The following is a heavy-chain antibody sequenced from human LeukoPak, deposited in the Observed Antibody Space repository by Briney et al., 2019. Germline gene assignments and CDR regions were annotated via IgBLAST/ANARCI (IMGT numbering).Heavy chain of an antibody. Sequence: SETLSLTCSISGDSVSSKSAAWNWIRQSPSRGLEWLGRTYYRSKWYNDYAVSVKSRISINPDTSKNQFSLQLNSVTPEDTAVYYCARAPGQWLAYFDYWGQGTLVTVSS. V-gene: IGHV6-1*01. CDR1: GDSVSSKSAA. CDR2: TYYRSKWYN. CDR3: ARAPGQWLAYFDY. J-gene: IGHJ4*02. D-gene: IGHD6-19*01.